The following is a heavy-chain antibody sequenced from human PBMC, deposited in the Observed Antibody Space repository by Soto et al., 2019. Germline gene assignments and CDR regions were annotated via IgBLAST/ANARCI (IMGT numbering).Heavy chain of an antibody. CDR2: ISSGSTNI. CDR1: GFTFSDFY. Sequence: QVQLAESGGGLVKPGGSLRLSCAASGFTFSDFYMSWIRQAPGKGLEWISYISSGSTNIFYADSVKGRFTVSRDNAKNSVYLLMDSLRAEDTAVYYCARDRNAAGSDYWGQGTLVTVSS. D-gene: IGHD1-1*01. CDR3: ARDRNAAGSDY. J-gene: IGHJ4*02. V-gene: IGHV3-11*01.